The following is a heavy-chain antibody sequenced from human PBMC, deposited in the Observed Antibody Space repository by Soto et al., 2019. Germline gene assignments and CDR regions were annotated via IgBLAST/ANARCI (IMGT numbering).Heavy chain of an antibody. CDR2: LYYSGST. CDR3: ARGQAFWTGYYRMPYYFDY. CDR1: GGSASSGSYY. Sequence: SETLSLTCTVSGGSASSGSYYWSWIRQPPGKGLEYIGYLYYSGSTNYNPSLKSRVTISVDTPKNQFSLKLTSVTAADTAIYYCARGQAFWTGYYRMPYYFDYWGQGTLVTVSS. J-gene: IGHJ4*02. D-gene: IGHD3-3*01. V-gene: IGHV4-61*01.